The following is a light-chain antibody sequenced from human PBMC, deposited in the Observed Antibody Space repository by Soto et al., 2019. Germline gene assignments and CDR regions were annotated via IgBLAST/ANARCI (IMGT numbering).Light chain of an antibody. CDR1: SSNIGANYD. Sequence: QSVLTQPPSVSGAPGQRVTISCTGSSSNIGANYDVHWYQHLPGTAPKLLISGDSNRPSGVPDRFSGSKYGTSASLGITVLQAEDESDYYCQSYDSSLRGWVFGGGTKLTVL. CDR3: QSYDSSLRGWV. J-gene: IGLJ3*02. CDR2: GDS. V-gene: IGLV1-40*01.